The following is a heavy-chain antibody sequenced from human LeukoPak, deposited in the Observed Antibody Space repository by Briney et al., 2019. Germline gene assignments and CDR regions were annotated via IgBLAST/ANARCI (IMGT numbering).Heavy chain of an antibody. CDR1: GYSISSGYY. V-gene: IGHV4-38-2*02. D-gene: IGHD2-2*01. Sequence: PSETLSLTCTVSGYSISSGYYWGWIRQPPGKGLEWIGSIYHSGSTNYNPSLKSRVTISVDTSKNQFSLKLSSVTAADTAVYYCAREEVVPAAIKGYYYMDVWGKGTTVTVSS. J-gene: IGHJ6*03. CDR2: IYHSGST. CDR3: AREEVVPAAIKGYYYMDV.